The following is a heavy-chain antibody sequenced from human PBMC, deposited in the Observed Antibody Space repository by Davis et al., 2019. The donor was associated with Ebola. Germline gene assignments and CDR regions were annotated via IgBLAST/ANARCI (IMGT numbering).Heavy chain of an antibody. Sequence: ASVKVSCKASGYTFTGYYIHWVRQAPGQGLQWMGWINPKSGGTNFAQKFQGRVTMTRDTSISTAYMELSRLRSDDTAVYYCARDGYNYNWFDPWGQGTLVTVSS. J-gene: IGHJ5*02. CDR2: INPKSGGT. CDR3: ARDGYNYNWFDP. V-gene: IGHV1-2*02. CDR1: GYTFTGYY. D-gene: IGHD5-24*01.